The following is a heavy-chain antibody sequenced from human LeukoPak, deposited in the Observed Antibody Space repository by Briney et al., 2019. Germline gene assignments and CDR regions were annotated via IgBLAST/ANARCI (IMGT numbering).Heavy chain of an antibody. CDR2: IYYSGST. V-gene: IGHV4-31*03. CDR1: GGSISSGGYY. J-gene: IGHJ4*02. D-gene: IGHD1-14*01. CDR3: AGLAPHRPLDY. Sequence: SETLSLTCTVSGGSISSGGYYWSWIRQHPGKGLEWIGYIYYSGSTYYNPSLKSRVTISVDTSKNQFSLKLSSVTAADTAVYYCAGLAPHRPLDYWGQGTPVTVSS.